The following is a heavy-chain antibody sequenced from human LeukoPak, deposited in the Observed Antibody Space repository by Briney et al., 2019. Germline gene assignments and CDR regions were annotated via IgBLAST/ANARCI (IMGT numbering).Heavy chain of an antibody. V-gene: IGHV4-30-2*01. D-gene: IGHD1-14*01. CDR1: GGSISSGGYY. CDR2: MYHSGSS. CDR3: ARDVWYRRYFDY. J-gene: IGHJ4*02. Sequence: SETLSLTCTVSGGSISSGGYYWSWIRQPPGKGLEWIGYMYHSGSSYYNPSLRGRVTISVDKSNNQFSLKLDSVTAADTAVYYCARDVWYRRYFDYWSQGTLVTVSS.